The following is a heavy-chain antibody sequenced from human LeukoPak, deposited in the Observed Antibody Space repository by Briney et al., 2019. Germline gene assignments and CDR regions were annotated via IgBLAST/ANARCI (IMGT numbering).Heavy chain of an antibody. CDR2: ISYDGSNK. CDR3: THPAYYYNVDV. CDR1: GFTFSSYG. V-gene: IGHV3-30*03. D-gene: IGHD6-25*01. J-gene: IGHJ6*04. Sequence: PGGSLRLSCAASGFTFSSYGMHWVRQAPGKGLEWVAVISYDGSNKYYADSVKGRFTISRDNSKNTLYLQMNSLKTADTAVYYCTHPAYYYNVDVWGKGTTVTVSS.